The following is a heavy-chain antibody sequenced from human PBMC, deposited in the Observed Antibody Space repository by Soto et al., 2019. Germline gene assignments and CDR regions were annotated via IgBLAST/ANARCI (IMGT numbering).Heavy chain of an antibody. Sequence: GGSLRLSCAASGFTFSSYAMHWVRQAPGKGLEWVAVISYDGSNKYYADSVKGRFTISRDNSKNTLYLQMNSLRAEDTALYYCAISQARGGRTTFIYWGQGTQVTVSS. V-gene: IGHV3-30-3*01. J-gene: IGHJ4*02. CDR2: ISYDGSNK. CDR3: AISQARGGRTTFIY. D-gene: IGHD3-16*01. CDR1: GFTFSSYA.